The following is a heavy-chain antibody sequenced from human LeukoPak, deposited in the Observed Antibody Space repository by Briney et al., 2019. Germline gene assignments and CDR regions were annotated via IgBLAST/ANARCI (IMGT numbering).Heavy chain of an antibody. CDR1: GFTFSTYA. Sequence: PGGSLRLSCAASGFTFSTYAMSWVRQAPGKGLEWVANIKQDGSEKYYVDSVKGRFTISRDNAKNSLYLQMNSLRAEDTAVYYCARDEGPGDYYYYYYMDVWGKGTTVTVSS. CDR2: IKQDGSEK. J-gene: IGHJ6*03. V-gene: IGHV3-7*01. CDR3: ARDEGPGDYYYYYYMDV.